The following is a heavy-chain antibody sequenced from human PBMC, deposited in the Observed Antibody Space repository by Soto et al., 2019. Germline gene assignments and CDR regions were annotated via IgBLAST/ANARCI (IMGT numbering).Heavy chain of an antibody. D-gene: IGHD2-15*01. J-gene: IGHJ4*02. CDR1: GFTFSSYA. V-gene: IGHV3-23*01. Sequence: EVHLLESGGGLVQPGGSLRLSCSGSGFTFSSYAIHWVRQAPGKGLEWVSGTTASGDRTYYGDSVKGRFTISRDNSKNTLYLQMNSLRADDTAVYYCATRDCGGGTCYFDYWGQGTLVTVSS. CDR2: TTASGDRT. CDR3: ATRDCGGGTCYFDY.